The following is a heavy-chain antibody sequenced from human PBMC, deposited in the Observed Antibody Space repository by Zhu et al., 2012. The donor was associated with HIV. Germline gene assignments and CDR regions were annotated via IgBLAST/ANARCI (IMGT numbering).Heavy chain of an antibody. CDR2: IIPIFDAP. J-gene: IGHJ6*03. Sequence: QVQLVQSGAEVKKPGSSVKVSCKASGGTFSSYAISWVRQAPGQGLEWMGRIIPIFDAPNYAQKFQGRVTITADGSTSTAYMELSGLRSEDTAVYYCAREPLKHSESSGSYTYYYYYMAVVGQRDHGHRLL. CDR3: AREPLKHSESSGSYTYYYYYMAV. V-gene: IGHV1-69*18. CDR1: GGTFSSYA. D-gene: IGHD3-10*01.